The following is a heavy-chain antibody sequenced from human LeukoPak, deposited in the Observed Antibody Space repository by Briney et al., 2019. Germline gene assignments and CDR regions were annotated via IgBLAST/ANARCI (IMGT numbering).Heavy chain of an antibody. J-gene: IGHJ4*02. V-gene: IGHV1-69*04. CDR2: IIPILGIA. CDR3: ARADSSGSQRSKDY. CDR1: GCTFSSYA. D-gene: IGHD3-22*01. Sequence: GSSVKVSCKASGCTFSSYAISWVRQAPGQGLEWMGRIIPILGIANYAQKFQGRVTITADKSTSTAYMELSSLRSEDTAVYYCARADSSGSQRSKDYWGQGTLVTVSS.